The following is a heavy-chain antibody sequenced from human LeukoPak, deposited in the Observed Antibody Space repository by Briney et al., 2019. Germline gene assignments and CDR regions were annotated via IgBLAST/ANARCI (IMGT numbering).Heavy chain of an antibody. D-gene: IGHD2-2*01. CDR1: GGSFSGYY. V-gene: IGHV3-7*01. Sequence: ETLSLTCAVYGGSFSGYYWSWIRQPPGKGLEWVANIKQDGSEKYYVDSVKGRFTISRDNAKNSLYLQMNSLRAEDTTVYYCARDDCSSISCYHNWFDPWGQGTLVTVSS. CDR2: IKQDGSEK. J-gene: IGHJ5*02. CDR3: ARDDCSSISCYHNWFDP.